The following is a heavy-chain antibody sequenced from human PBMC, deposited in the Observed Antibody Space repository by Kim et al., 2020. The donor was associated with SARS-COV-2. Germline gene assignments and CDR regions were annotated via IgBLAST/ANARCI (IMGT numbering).Heavy chain of an antibody. V-gene: IGHV4-38-2*02. CDR1: GYSISSGYY. CDR2: IYHSGST. Sequence: SETLSLTCTVSGYSISSGYYWGWIRQPPGKGLEWIGSIYHSGSTYYNPSLKSRVTISVDTSKNQFSLKLSSVTAADTAVYYCASGGRRLPFDYWGQGTL. J-gene: IGHJ4*02. D-gene: IGHD4-17*01. CDR3: ASGGRRLPFDY.